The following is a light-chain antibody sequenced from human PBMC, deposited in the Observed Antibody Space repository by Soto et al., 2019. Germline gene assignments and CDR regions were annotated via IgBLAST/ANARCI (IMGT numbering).Light chain of an antibody. CDR3: QKYGSSPMYT. CDR2: GAS. V-gene: IGKV3-20*01. CDR1: QSVSSSY. J-gene: IGKJ2*01. Sequence: EIVLTQSPGTLSLSPGERATLSCRASQSVSSSYLAWYQQKPGQAPRLLIYGASSRATGIPDRFSGSRSGTDFTLTISRLEPEDFAVDYCQKYGSSPMYTFGQGTKLEIK.